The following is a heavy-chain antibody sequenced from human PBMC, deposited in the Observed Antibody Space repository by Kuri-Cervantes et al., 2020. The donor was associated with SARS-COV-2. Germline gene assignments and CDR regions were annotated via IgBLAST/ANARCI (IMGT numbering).Heavy chain of an antibody. V-gene: IGHV3-74*01. CDR3: ARGGSAYCGGGCYPPSWGVVLLGSQGSGYMDV. Sequence: GGSLRLSCAASGFTFSSYWMHWVRQAPGKGLVWVSRINSDGSSTSYADSVKGRFTISRDNAKNSLYLQMNSLRAEDTAVYYCARGGSAYCGGGCYPPSWGVVLLGSQGSGYMDVWGKGTTVTVSS. J-gene: IGHJ6*03. CDR2: INSDGSST. CDR1: GFTFSSYW. D-gene: IGHD2-21*01.